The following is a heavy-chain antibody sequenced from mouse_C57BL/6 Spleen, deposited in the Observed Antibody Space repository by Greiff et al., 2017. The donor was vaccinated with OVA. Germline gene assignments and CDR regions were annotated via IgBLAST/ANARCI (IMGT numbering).Heavy chain of an antibody. CDR1: GFSLTSYG. CDR2: IWRGGST. J-gene: IGHJ1*03. D-gene: IGHD1-1*01. CDR3: AKRGSNGSSYWYFDV. V-gene: IGHV2-5*01. Sequence: VQLQQSGPGLVQPSQSLSITCTVSGFSLTSYGVHWVRQSPGKGLEWLGVIWRGGSTDYNAAFMYRLSITKDNSKSQVFFKMNSLQADDTAIYSCAKRGSNGSSYWYFDVWGTGTTVTVSS.